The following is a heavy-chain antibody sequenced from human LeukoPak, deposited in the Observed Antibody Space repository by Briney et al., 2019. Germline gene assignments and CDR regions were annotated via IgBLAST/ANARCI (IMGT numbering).Heavy chain of an antibody. Sequence: GGSLRLSCAASGFTFDDYTMHWVRQAPGKGLEWVSLISWDGGGTYYADSVKGRFTISRDNAKNSLYLQMNSLRAEDTALYYCARKSWSGAFDIWGQGTMVTVSS. CDR3: ARKSWSGAFDI. CDR1: GFTFDDYT. CDR2: ISWDGGGT. V-gene: IGHV3-43*01. J-gene: IGHJ3*02.